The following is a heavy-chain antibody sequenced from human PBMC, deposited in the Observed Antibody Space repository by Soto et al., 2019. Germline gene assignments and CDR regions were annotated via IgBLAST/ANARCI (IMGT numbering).Heavy chain of an antibody. V-gene: IGHV1-69*12. J-gene: IGHJ4*02. D-gene: IGHD5-18*01. CDR2: IIPMFGTA. CDR1: GGTFSTYA. CDR3: ASGIQLWLRRINNGYSG. Sequence: QVQLVQSGAEVKKPESSVKVSCKAPGGTFSTYAISWVRQAPGQGLEWMGGIIPMFGTANYAQRFKERVTITADESTNTVYMELSSLRSEDTAVYFCASGIQLWLRRINNGYSGWGQGTLVTVSS.